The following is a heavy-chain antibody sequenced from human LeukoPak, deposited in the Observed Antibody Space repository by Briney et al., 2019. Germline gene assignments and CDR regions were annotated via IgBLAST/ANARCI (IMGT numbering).Heavy chain of an antibody. J-gene: IGHJ4*02. CDR2: LSSSSSYI. Sequence: GGSLRLSCAASGFTFSSYSMNWVRQAPGKGLEWVSSLSSSSSYIYYADSVKGRFTVSRDNAKNLLYLQMNSLRAEDTALYYCARGASYWGQGTLVTVSS. D-gene: IGHD3-16*01. V-gene: IGHV3-21*01. CDR1: GFTFSSYS. CDR3: ARGASY.